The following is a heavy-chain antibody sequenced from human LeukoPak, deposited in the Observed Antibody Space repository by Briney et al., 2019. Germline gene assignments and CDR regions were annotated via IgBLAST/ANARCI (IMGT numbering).Heavy chain of an antibody. CDR3: AKEEELTGTTE. CDR2: ISGSGGST. CDR1: GLIVSDNY. D-gene: IGHD1-7*01. J-gene: IGHJ4*02. Sequence: QPGGSLRLSCAASGLIVSDNYMGWVRQAPGKGLEWVSAISGSGGSTYYADSVKGRFTISRDNSKNTLYLQMNSLRAEDTAVYYCAKEEELTGTTEWGQGTLVTVSS. V-gene: IGHV3-23*01.